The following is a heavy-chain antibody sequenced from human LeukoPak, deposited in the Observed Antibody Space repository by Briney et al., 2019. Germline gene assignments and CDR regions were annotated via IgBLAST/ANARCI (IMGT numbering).Heavy chain of an antibody. CDR3: ARVGAYAAVNC. D-gene: IGHD3-16*01. V-gene: IGHV3-48*03. CDR1: GFAFSTYE. Sequence: PGGSLRLSCAASGFAFSTYEMNWVRQAPGKGLEWVSYISCSGSTIYYADSVKGRFTISRDNAKNSLYLQMNSLRAEDTAVYYCARVGAYAAVNCWGQGTLVTVSS. J-gene: IGHJ4*02. CDR2: ISCSGSTI.